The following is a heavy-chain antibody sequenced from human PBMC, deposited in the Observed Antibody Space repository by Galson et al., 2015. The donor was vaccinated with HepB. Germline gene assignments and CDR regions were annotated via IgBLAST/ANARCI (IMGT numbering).Heavy chain of an antibody. D-gene: IGHD2-2*01. CDR3: ATWDIVVVPAAYDAFDI. CDR1: GFTFSDYY. Sequence: LRLSCAASGFTFSDYYMSWIRQAPGKGLEWVSYISSSSSYTNYADSVKGRFTISRDNAKNSLYLQMNSLRAEDTAVYYCATWDIVVVPAAYDAFDIWGQGTMVTVSS. V-gene: IGHV3-11*03. J-gene: IGHJ3*02. CDR2: ISSSSSYT.